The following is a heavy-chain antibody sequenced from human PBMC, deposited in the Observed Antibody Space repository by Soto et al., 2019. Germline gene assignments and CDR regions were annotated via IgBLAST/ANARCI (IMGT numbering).Heavy chain of an antibody. CDR1: GFTFRNYA. D-gene: IGHD2-2*01. V-gene: IGHV3-23*01. Sequence: EVQLLESGGGLVQPAGALRLSCAASGFTFRNYAMSWARQAPEKGLEWVSAISGRGGTTHYADSVKGRFTISRDNSKNTLYLQMNSLRVEDTAVYYCAKDRSSTSCYAFDYWGQGSLVTVSS. CDR3: AKDRSSTSCYAFDY. CDR2: ISGRGGTT. J-gene: IGHJ4*02.